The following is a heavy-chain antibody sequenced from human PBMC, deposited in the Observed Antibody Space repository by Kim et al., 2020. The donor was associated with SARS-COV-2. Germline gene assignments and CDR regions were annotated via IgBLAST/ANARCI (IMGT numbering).Heavy chain of an antibody. CDR2: ISTYNDKR. CDR3: SRAGLITLVQGAFVPQYYYYGLDV. V-gene: IGHV1-18*01. D-gene: IGHD3-10*01. CDR1: GYTFTSYG. Sequence: ASVNVSCKTSGYTFTSYGISWVRQAPGQGLEWMGWISTYNDKRNQAQKLQGRVTMTTDTSTSTAYLELRSLRSDDTAVYYCSRAGLITLVQGAFVPQYYYYGLDVWGQGTTVTVSS. J-gene: IGHJ6*02.